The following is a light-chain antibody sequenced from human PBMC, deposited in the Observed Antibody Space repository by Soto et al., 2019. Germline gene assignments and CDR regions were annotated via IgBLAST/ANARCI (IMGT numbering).Light chain of an antibody. CDR2: GAS. J-gene: IGKJ2*01. Sequence: EIVLTQSPGTLSLSPGERATLSCRASQSVSSSYLAWYQQKPGQAPRLLIYGASSRATGIPDRFSGSGSGTDFTLTISRLEPEDFAVYYCQQYGSSPMYTRGQGTKLEIQ. CDR3: QQYGSSPMYT. CDR1: QSVSSSY. V-gene: IGKV3-20*01.